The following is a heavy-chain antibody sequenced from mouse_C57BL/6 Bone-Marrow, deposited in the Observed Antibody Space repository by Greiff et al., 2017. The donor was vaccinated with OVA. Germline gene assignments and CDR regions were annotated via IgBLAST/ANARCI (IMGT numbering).Heavy chain of an antibody. J-gene: IGHJ3*01. CDR1: GFSLSTFGMG. Sequence: QVTLKVSGPGILQPSQTLSLTCSFSGFSLSTFGMGVGWIRQPSGKGLEWLAHIWWDDDKYYNPTLKSRPTISKDTSKNQVILKSAKVDTADTATYYCARMLDFPGFAYWGQGTLVTVSA. V-gene: IGHV8-8*01. D-gene: IGHD2-4*01. CDR3: ARMLDFPGFAY. CDR2: IWWDDDK.